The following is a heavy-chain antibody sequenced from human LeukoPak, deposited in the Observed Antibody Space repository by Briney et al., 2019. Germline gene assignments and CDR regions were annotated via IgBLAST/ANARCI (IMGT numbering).Heavy chain of an antibody. CDR1: GFTFSSYW. CDR2: INRHGSST. Sequence: GGSLRLSCAASGFTFSSYWMHWVRQAPGKGLVWVSRINRHGSSTSYADSVKGRFTISRDNAKNTLYLQMNSLRAEDTAVYYCARDHRGSGSRYYYYYMDVWGKGTTVTISS. J-gene: IGHJ6*03. D-gene: IGHD3-10*01. CDR3: ARDHRGSGSRYYYYYMDV. V-gene: IGHV3-74*01.